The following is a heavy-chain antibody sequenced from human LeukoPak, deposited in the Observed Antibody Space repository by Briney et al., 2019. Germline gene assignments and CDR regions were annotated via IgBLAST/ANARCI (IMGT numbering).Heavy chain of an antibody. J-gene: IGHJ4*02. CDR1: GFTFSSYS. CDR2: ISTSSSGSYI. Sequence: GGSLRLSCAASGFTFSSYSMNWVRQAPGKGLEWVSSISTSSSGSYIYYADSVKGRFTISRDNAKNSLYLQMNSLRAEDTAVYYCARDVSNYYDSSGYYQGFDYWGQGTLVTVSS. V-gene: IGHV3-21*01. D-gene: IGHD3-22*01. CDR3: ARDVSNYYDSSGYYQGFDY.